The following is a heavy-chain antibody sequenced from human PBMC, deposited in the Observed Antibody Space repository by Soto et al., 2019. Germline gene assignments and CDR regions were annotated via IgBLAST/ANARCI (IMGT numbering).Heavy chain of an antibody. CDR2: IYYSGST. D-gene: IGHD5-18*01. CDR1: GGSISSGDYY. J-gene: IGHJ6*02. Sequence: QVQLQESGPGLVKPSQTLSLTCTVSGGSISSGDYYWSWIRQPPGKGLEWIGYIYYSGSTYYNPSLQSRVTISVDTSKNQFSLKLSSVTAADTAVYYCATEWARDTAMAREPVYGMDVWGQGTTVTVSS. CDR3: ATEWARDTAMAREPVYGMDV. V-gene: IGHV4-30-4*01.